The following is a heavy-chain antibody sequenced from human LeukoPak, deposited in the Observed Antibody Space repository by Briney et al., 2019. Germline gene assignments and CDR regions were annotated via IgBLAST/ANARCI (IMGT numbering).Heavy chain of an antibody. CDR2: IRYDGSNK. D-gene: IGHD3-3*01. J-gene: IGHJ6*03. CDR1: GFTFSSYG. Sequence: PGGSLRLSCAASGFTFSSYGMHWVRQAPGKGLEWVAFIRYDGSNKYYADSVKGRFTISRDNSKNTLYLQMNSLRAEDTAVYYCAKDKGNHVAFWSGYQSGYYYYMDVWGKGTTVTVSS. CDR3: AKDKGNHVAFWSGYQSGYYYYMDV. V-gene: IGHV3-30*02.